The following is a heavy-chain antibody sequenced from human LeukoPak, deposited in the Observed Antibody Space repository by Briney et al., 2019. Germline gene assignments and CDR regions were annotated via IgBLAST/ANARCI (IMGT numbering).Heavy chain of an antibody. CDR1: GGSISSSSYY. V-gene: IGHV4-39*07. CDR2: ISYSGST. J-gene: IGHJ6*02. CDR3: ATTTGPRGPYSSGWYDNYYGMDV. D-gene: IGHD6-19*01. Sequence: SETLSLTCTVSGGSISSSSYYWGWLRRPPGKGLEWIGSISYSGSTNYNPSLKSRVTISVDTSKNQFSLKLSSVTAADTAVYYCATTTGPRGPYSSGWYDNYYGMDVWGQGTTVTVSS.